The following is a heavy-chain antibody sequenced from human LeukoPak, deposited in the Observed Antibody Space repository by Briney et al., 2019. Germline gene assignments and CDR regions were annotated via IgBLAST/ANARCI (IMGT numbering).Heavy chain of an antibody. V-gene: IGHV1-2*02. CDR1: GYTFTDYY. CDR3: ARDSPEAPGLCFDH. J-gene: IGHJ4*02. CDR2: INPNSGDT. Sequence: ASVKVSCKASGYTFTDYYMHWVRQAPGQGLEWMGWINPNSGDTNYAQKFQGRVTMTRDTAISAAYMELSSLISDDTAMYYCARDSPEAPGLCFDHWGQGALVTVSS. D-gene: IGHD2-2*01.